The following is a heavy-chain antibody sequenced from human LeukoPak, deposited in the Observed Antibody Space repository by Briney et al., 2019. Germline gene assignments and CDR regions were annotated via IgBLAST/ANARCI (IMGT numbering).Heavy chain of an antibody. D-gene: IGHD4-17*01. CDR1: GFTFSGYP. V-gene: IGHV3-30-3*01. CDR2: ISYDGSNK. CDR3: ARVYGDPDY. Sequence: GGSLRLSCAASGFTFSGYPIHWVRQAPGKGLEWVAVISYDGSNKYYADSVKGRFTISRDNSKNTLYLQMNSLRAEDTAVYYCARVYGDPDYWGQGTLVTVSS. J-gene: IGHJ4*02.